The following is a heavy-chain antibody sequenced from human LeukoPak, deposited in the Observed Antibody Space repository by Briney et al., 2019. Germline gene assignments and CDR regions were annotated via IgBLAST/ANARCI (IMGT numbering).Heavy chain of an antibody. J-gene: IGHJ4*02. Sequence: SETLSLTCGVYGGSFSGYYWSWIRQPPGKGLEWIGEINHSGSTNYNPSLKSRVTISVDTSKNQFSLKLSSVTAADTAVYYCARWDTYYYDSSGYPGFDYWGQGTLVTVSS. V-gene: IGHV4-34*01. CDR2: INHSGST. D-gene: IGHD3-22*01. CDR3: ARWDTYYYDSSGYPGFDY. CDR1: GGSFSGYY.